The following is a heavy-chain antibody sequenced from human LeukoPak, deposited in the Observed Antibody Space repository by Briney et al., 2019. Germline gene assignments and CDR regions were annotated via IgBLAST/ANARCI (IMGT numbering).Heavy chain of an antibody. V-gene: IGHV3-23*01. D-gene: IGHD3-10*01. Sequence: GGSLRLSCADSGFTFCTYAMSWVRQAPGKGLEWVSAFSAGGDTTYTADSVKGRFTISRDNSKNTLYLQMNSLRAEDTAVYYCARVGGWFGEPSPRDYWGQATLVSDCS. CDR2: FSAGGDTT. CDR3: ARVGGWFGEPSPRDY. J-gene: IGHJ4*02. CDR1: GFTFCTYA.